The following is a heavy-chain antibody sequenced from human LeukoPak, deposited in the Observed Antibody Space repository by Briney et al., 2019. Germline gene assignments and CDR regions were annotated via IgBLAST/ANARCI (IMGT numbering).Heavy chain of an antibody. CDR3: ARGVDYSNSPYYYYYYMDV. J-gene: IGHJ6*03. CDR1: GFAFDDYA. Sequence: PGGSLRLSCAASGFAFDDYAMHWVRQAPGKGLEWVSGISWNSGSIGYADSVKGRFTISRDNAKNSLYLQMNSLRAEDMALYYCARGVDYSNSPYYYYYYMDVWGKGTTVTVSS. CDR2: ISWNSGSI. D-gene: IGHD4-11*01. V-gene: IGHV3-9*03.